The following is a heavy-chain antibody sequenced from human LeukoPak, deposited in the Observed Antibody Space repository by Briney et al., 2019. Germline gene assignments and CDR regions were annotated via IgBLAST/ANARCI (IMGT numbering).Heavy chain of an antibody. D-gene: IGHD3-22*01. CDR3: ARRTTDSSGYYYDTKYFHT. J-gene: IGHJ1*01. CDR2: MNPNSGNT. CDR1: GYIFSSYD. V-gene: IGHV1-8*01. Sequence: ASVKVSCKSSGYIFSSYDINWVRQAPGQGLEWMGWMNPNSGNTGYAQKFQGRVTMTRNTSTSTAYMELSSLRSEDTAVYYCARRTTDSSGYYYDTKYFHTGARAPWSPSPQ.